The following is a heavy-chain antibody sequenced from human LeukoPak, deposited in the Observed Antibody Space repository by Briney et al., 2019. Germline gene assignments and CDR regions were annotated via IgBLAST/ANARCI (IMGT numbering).Heavy chain of an antibody. CDR3: ARDYGDYTNLI. D-gene: IGHD4-17*01. V-gene: IGHV3-48*01. CDR2: ISSSSSTI. Sequence: GGSLRLSCAASGFTFSSYSMNWVRQAPGKGLEWVSYISSSSSTIYYADSVKGRFTISRDNAKNSLYLQMNSLRAEDTAVYYCARDYGDYTNLIWGQGTLVTVSS. J-gene: IGHJ4*02. CDR1: GFTFSSYS.